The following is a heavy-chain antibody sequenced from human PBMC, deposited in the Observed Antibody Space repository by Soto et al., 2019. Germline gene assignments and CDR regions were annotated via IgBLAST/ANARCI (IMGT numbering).Heavy chain of an antibody. CDR2: IYSGGST. CDR3: ARDLGEQQLVPGDFQH. V-gene: IGHV3-66*01. CDR1: GFTVSSNY. D-gene: IGHD6-13*01. J-gene: IGHJ1*01. Sequence: EVQLVESGGGLVQPGGSLRLSCAASGFTVSSNYMSWVRQAPGKGLEWVSVIYSGGSTYYADSVKGRFTISRDNSKNTLYLQMNSLRAEDTAVYYCARDLGEQQLVPGDFQHWGQGTLVTVSS.